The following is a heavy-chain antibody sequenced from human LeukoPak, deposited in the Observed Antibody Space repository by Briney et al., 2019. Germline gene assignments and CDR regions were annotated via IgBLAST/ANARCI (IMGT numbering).Heavy chain of an antibody. Sequence: PGGSLRLSCAASGFTFSSYSMNWVRQAPGKGLEWVSSISSSSSYIYYADSVKGRFTISRDNAKNSLYLQMNSLRAEDTAVYYCARGQGPYSNYDDYYYGMDVWGQGTTVTVSS. D-gene: IGHD4-11*01. V-gene: IGHV3-21*01. CDR2: ISSSSSYI. CDR3: ARGQGPYSNYDDYYYGMDV. J-gene: IGHJ6*02. CDR1: GFTFSSYS.